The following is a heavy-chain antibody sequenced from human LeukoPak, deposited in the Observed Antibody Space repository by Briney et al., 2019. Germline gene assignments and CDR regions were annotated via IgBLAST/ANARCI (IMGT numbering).Heavy chain of an antibody. Sequence: ASVNVSCKASGYTFTSYGISWVRQAPGQGLEWMGWISVYNGHTTYAQNFQGRVTMTTETSTSTAYLEVRSLRSDDTARYYCARIAVVVPTGIVGSYFNYMDVWGEGTTVTVSS. CDR1: GYTFTSYG. D-gene: IGHD2-2*01. CDR3: ARIAVVVPTGIVGSYFNYMDV. V-gene: IGHV1-18*01. CDR2: ISVYNGHT. J-gene: IGHJ6*03.